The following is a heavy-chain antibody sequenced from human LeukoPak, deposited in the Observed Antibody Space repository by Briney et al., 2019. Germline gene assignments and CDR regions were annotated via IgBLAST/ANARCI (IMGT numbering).Heavy chain of an antibody. CDR1: GFSFSTFG. Sequence: GGSLRLSCAASGFSFSTFGMHWARRAPGKGLEWVAVIWNDGSKKFYAESVKGRFTISRDNSQNTLYLQMNRLRAEDTAVYYWWGDFFGGDYWGQGTLVTVSS. CDR3: WGDFFGGDY. D-gene: IGHD3-16*01. CDR2: IWNDGSKK. J-gene: IGHJ4*02. V-gene: IGHV3-33*08.